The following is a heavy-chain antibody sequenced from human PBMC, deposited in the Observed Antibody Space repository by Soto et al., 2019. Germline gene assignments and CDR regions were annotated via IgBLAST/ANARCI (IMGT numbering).Heavy chain of an antibody. D-gene: IGHD6-13*01. V-gene: IGHV4-59*01. CDR3: SRSIAAAASNEFVP. CDR2: IYYSGST. J-gene: IGHJ5*02. Sequence: PSETLSLTCTVSGGSISSYYWSWIRQPPGKGLEWIGYIYYSGSTNYNPSLKSRVTISVDTSKNQFSLKLSSVTAADTAVYYCSRSIAAAASNEFVPWRQGTLVTV. CDR1: GGSISSYY.